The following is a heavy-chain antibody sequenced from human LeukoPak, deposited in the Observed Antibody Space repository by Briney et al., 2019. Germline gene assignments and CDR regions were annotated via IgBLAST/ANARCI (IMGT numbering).Heavy chain of an antibody. V-gene: IGHV3-74*01. Sequence: GGSLRLSCAASGFTFTSYWMHWVRQAPGKGLVWVSRIKSDGSTTSYADSVKGRFTISRDNAKNTLYLLMNSLRAEDTAPYYCAVSYDSRGSNFDYWGRGTLVTVSS. D-gene: IGHD3-22*01. J-gene: IGHJ4*02. CDR1: GFTFTSYW. CDR3: AVSYDSRGSNFDY. CDR2: IKSDGSTT.